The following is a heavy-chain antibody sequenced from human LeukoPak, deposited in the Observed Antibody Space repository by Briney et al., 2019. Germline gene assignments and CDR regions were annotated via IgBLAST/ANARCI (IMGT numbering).Heavy chain of an antibody. Sequence: ASVKVSCKASGYTFTSYHMHWVRQAPGQGLEWMGLINLSGGSTTYAQRFQGRVTLTRDTSTSTVYMELSSLRSEDTAVYYCARDGEDCSSTSCYGGHYYYYYGMDVWGQGTTVTVSS. CDR1: GYTFTSYH. V-gene: IGHV1-46*01. CDR2: INLSGGST. J-gene: IGHJ6*02. D-gene: IGHD2-2*01. CDR3: ARDGEDCSSTSCYGGHYYYYYGMDV.